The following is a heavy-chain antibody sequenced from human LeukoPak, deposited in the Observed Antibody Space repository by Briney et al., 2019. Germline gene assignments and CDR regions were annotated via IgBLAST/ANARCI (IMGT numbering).Heavy chain of an antibody. CDR2: TYYRSN. Sequence: SQTRSLTCAISGESVSSSSDAWNWIRQSPSRGLEWLGRTYYRSNDYAVSVKTRMTIHVDTSKNQVSLQLSSVAPEDTAVYYCARGRNNAFDIWGQGTMVTVS. CDR1: GESVSSSSDA. D-gene: IGHD1/OR15-1a*01. V-gene: IGHV6-1*01. J-gene: IGHJ3*02. CDR3: ARGRNNAFDI.